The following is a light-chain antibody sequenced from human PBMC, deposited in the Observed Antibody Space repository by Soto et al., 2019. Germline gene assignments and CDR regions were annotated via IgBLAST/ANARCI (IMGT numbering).Light chain of an antibody. CDR1: NIASKS. V-gene: IGLV3-21*02. CDR3: QVWDSGSDYV. Sequence: LTQPPSVSVAPGQTASITCGGYNIASKSVHWYQQKPGQAPVLVVYDDRDRPSGIPERFSGFNSGTTATLTISRVEAGDEADYYCQVWDSGSDYVFGSGTKVTVL. J-gene: IGLJ1*01. CDR2: DDR.